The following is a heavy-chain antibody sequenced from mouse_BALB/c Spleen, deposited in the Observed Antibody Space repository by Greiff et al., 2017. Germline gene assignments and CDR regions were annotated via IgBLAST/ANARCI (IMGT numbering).Heavy chain of an antibody. D-gene: IGHD1-1*01. V-gene: IGHV5-4*02. CDR2: ISDGGSYT. Sequence: EVQVVESGGGLVKPGGSLKLSCAASGFTFSDYYMYWVRQTPEKRLEWVATISDGGSYTYYPDSVKGRFTISRDNAKNNLYLQMSSLKSEDTAMYYCARDYGISPAWFAYWGQGTLVTVSA. J-gene: IGHJ3*01. CDR1: GFTFSDYY. CDR3: ARDYGISPAWFAY.